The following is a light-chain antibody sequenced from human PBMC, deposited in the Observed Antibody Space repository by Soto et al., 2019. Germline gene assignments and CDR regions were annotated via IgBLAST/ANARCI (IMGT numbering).Light chain of an antibody. J-gene: IGLJ2*01. CDR2: GNS. V-gene: IGLV1-40*01. CDR3: ATWDGSLTGEV. Sequence: QSVLTQPPSVSGAPGQRVTISCTGSSSNIGAGYDVHWYQQLPGTAPKLLIYGNSNRPSGVPDRFSGSKSGTSGTLDITGLQTGDEADYYCATWDGSLTGEVFGGGTKLTVL. CDR1: SSNIGAGYD.